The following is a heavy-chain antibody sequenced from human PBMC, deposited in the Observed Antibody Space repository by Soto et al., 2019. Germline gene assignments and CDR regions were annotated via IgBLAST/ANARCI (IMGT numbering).Heavy chain of an antibody. J-gene: IGHJ4*02. D-gene: IGHD3-22*01. Sequence: SETLSLTCTVSGGSISSYYWSWIRQPPGKGLEWIGYIYYSGSTNYNPSLKSRVTISVDTSKNQFSLKLSSVTAADTAVYYCARDPFGDYDSSGYDYWGQGTLVTASS. CDR2: IYYSGST. CDR3: ARDPFGDYDSSGYDY. CDR1: GGSISSYY. V-gene: IGHV4-59*01.